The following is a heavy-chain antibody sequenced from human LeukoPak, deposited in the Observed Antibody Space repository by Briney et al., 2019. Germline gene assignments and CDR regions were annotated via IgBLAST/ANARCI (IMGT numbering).Heavy chain of an antibody. CDR2: ISYDGSNK. J-gene: IGHJ4*02. CDR1: GSTFSSYG. CDR3: AKRMGPSIAAADLDY. D-gene: IGHD6-13*01. Sequence: TGGSLRLSCAASGSTFSSYGMSWVRQAPGKGLEWVAVISYDGSNKYYADSVKGRFTISRDNSKNTLYLQMNSLRAEDTAVYYCAKRMGPSIAAADLDYWGQGTLVTVSS. V-gene: IGHV3-30*18.